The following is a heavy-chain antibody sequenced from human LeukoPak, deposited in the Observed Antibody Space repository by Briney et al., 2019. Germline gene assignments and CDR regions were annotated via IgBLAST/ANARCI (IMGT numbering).Heavy chain of an antibody. Sequence: GGSLRLSCAASGFTFSSYAMHWVRQAPGKGLEWVAVISYDGSNKYYADSVKGRFTISRDNSKNTLYLQMNSLRAEDTAVYYCARAWYYDYVWGSPDSFDYWGQGTLVTVSS. CDR1: GFTFSSYA. J-gene: IGHJ4*02. V-gene: IGHV3-30-3*01. D-gene: IGHD3-16*01. CDR2: ISYDGSNK. CDR3: ARAWYYDYVWGSPDSFDY.